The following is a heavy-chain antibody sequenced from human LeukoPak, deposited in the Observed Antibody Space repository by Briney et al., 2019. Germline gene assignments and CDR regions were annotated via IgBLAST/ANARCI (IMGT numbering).Heavy chain of an antibody. CDR3: ATNRYCSGGSCYPGYFDY. J-gene: IGHJ4*02. V-gene: IGHV3-53*01. Sequence: GGSLRLSCAASGFTFSSNYMSWVRQAPGKGLEWVSVIYSGGSTYYADSVKGRFTISRDNSKNTLYLQMNSLRAEDTAVYYCATNRYCSGGSCYPGYFDYWGQGTLVTVSS. D-gene: IGHD2-15*01. CDR1: GFTFSSNY. CDR2: IYSGGST.